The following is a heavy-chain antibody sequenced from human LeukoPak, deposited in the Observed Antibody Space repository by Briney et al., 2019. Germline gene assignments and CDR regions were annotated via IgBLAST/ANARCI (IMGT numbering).Heavy chain of an antibody. Sequence: GGSLRLSCAASGFTFSSYSMNWVRQAPGKGLEWVSYISSSSSTIYYADSVKGRFTISRDNAKNSLYLQMNSLRAEDTAVYYCARDQAAAQNDYWGQGTLVTVSS. V-gene: IGHV3-48*04. J-gene: IGHJ4*02. CDR1: GFTFSSYS. CDR3: ARDQAAAQNDY. D-gene: IGHD6-13*01. CDR2: ISSSSSTI.